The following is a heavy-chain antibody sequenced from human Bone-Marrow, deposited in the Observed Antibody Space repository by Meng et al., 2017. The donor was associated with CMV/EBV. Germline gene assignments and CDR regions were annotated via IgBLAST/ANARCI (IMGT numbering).Heavy chain of an antibody. D-gene: IGHD2-2*01. CDR2: TNPKSGGA. CDR1: GYTFTSYY. V-gene: IGHV1-2*02. J-gene: IGHJ4*02. CDR3: ARGCSTTSCYGF. Sequence: ASVKVSCKASGYTFTSYYMHWVRQAPGQGLEWMGWTNPKSGGAIYAQKFQGRVTMTHDTSITTAYMDLSSLKSDDTAVYYCARGCSTTSCYGFWGQGTLVTVSS.